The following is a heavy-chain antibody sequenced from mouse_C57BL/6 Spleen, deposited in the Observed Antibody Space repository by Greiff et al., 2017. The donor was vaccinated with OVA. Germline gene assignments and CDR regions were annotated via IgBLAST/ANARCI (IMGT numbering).Heavy chain of an antibody. D-gene: IGHD3-2*02. V-gene: IGHV1-72*01. CDR2: IDPNSGGT. CDR1: GYTFTSYW. J-gene: IGHJ3*01. Sequence: QVQLKQPGAELVKPGASVKLSCTASGYTFTSYWMHWVKQRPGRGLEWIGRIDPNSGGTKYNEKFKSKATLTEDKPSSTAYMQLSSLTSEDSAVYYCTAQATGWFAYWGQGTLVTVSA. CDR3: TAQATGWFAY.